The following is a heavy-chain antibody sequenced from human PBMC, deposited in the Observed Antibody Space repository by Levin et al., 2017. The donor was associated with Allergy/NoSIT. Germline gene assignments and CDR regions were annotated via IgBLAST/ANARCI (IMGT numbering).Heavy chain of an antibody. CDR3: ARDTGMAIHDY. Sequence: GGSLRLSCAASGFAVSDNYMSWVRQAPGKGLEWVSIIYNDGRTYYTDSVKGRFTISKDTSENRLYLQMNSLRAADTAVYYCARDTGMAIHDYWGQGTLVTVSS. J-gene: IGHJ4*02. D-gene: IGHD5-18*01. CDR2: IYNDGRT. V-gene: IGHV3-53*01. CDR1: GFAVSDNY.